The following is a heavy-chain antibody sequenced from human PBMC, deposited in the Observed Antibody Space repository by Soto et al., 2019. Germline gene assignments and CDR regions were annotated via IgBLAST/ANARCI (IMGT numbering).Heavy chain of an antibody. J-gene: IGHJ6*02. Sequence: SLTGAVSGKSVACNSAAGNWIKKYPSRGLEWLGRTYYRSKWYNDYAVSVKSRITINPDTSKNQFSLQLNSVTPEDTAVYYCARVRFIAAAGTGYYSVMDVWGHGTTVPVSS. CDR3: ARVRFIAAAGTGYYSVMDV. D-gene: IGHD6-13*01. V-gene: IGHV6-1*01. CDR2: TYYRSKWYN. CDR1: GKSVACNSAA.